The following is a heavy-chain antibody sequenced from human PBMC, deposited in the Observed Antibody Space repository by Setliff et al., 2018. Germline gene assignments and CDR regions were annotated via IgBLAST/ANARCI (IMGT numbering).Heavy chain of an antibody. CDR1: GYMFNSYG. CDR2: ISSYNGHT. J-gene: IGHJ1*01. V-gene: IGHV1-18*01. CDR3: SRLVRYCTVTSCQRASGGEH. D-gene: IGHD2-8*02. Sequence: ASVKVSCKTSGYMFNSYGLSWVRQAPGQGLDWMGWISSYNGHTNYAQKFQGRITMTTDTSTGTAYMELRSLRSDDTAVYYCSRLVRYCTVTSCQRASGGEHWGQGTLVTVSS.